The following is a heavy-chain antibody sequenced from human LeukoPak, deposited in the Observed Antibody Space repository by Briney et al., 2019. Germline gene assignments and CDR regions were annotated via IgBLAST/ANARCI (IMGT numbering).Heavy chain of an antibody. CDR1: GFTFSSYS. CDR3: ARALRVSITGTTNYDY. V-gene: IGHV3-21*01. CDR2: ISSSSSYI. Sequence: PGGSLRLSCAASGFTFSSYSMNWVRQAPGKGLEWVSSISSSSSYIYYADSVKGRFTISRDNAKNSLYLQMNSLRAEDTAVYDCARALRVSITGTTNYDYWGQGTLVTVSS. J-gene: IGHJ4*02. D-gene: IGHD1-7*01.